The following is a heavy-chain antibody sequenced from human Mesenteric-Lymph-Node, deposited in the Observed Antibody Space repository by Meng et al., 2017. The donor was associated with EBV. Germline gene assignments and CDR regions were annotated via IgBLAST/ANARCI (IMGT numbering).Heavy chain of an antibody. V-gene: IGHV4-4*02. CDR1: GCSISSSNW. D-gene: IGHD6-19*01. CDR3: ARVGQWLPIDY. CDR2: IYHSGST. Sequence: HLREAGPGLVKPSVTLSLTCAVSGCSISSSNWWSWVRQPPGKGLEWIGEIYHSGSTNYNPSLKSRVTISVDKSKNQFSLNLSSVTAADTAVYYCARVGQWLPIDYWGQGTLVTVSS. J-gene: IGHJ4*02.